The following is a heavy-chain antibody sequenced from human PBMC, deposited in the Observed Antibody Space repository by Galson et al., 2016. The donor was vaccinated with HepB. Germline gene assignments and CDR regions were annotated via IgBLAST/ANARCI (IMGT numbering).Heavy chain of an antibody. V-gene: IGHV3-53*01. J-gene: IGHJ4*02. CDR3: AGNWNFDY. CDR2: FYIGGNT. D-gene: IGHD1-1*01. Sequence: VSLFYIGGNTYYGNSVKGRFTISRDNAKNTVYLQMNSLRDEDTAVYYCAGNWNFDYWGQGTLVTVSS.